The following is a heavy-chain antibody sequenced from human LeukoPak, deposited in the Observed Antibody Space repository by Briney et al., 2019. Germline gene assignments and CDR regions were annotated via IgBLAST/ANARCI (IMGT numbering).Heavy chain of an antibody. Sequence: GASVKVSCKASGYMFSIYGISWVRQAPGQGLEWMAWTSVNNGDTKYGQKFQGRVTVTTDTSTGTVYLELRRLRPDDTAVYYCVRDQYLNVMTGFDDWGQGTLVTVSS. CDR1: GYMFSIYG. CDR3: VRDQYLNVMTGFDD. J-gene: IGHJ4*02. V-gene: IGHV1-18*01. D-gene: IGHD3-9*01. CDR2: TSVNNGDT.